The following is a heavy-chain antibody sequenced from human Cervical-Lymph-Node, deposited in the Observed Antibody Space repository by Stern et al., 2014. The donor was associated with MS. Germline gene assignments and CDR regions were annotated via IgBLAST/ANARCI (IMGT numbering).Heavy chain of an antibody. J-gene: IGHJ5*02. V-gene: IGHV1-69*01. D-gene: IGHD5-12*01. CDR2: ISPIFGTA. Sequence: VQLVESGAEVKKPGSSVKVSCKASGGTLSTYAISWVRQAPGQGLEWMGGISPIFGTANYAQKFQGRVPITADASTSTAYMELSSLRSEDTAFYYCAIKEGFLYDYLPTWGQGTLVTVSS. CDR1: GGTLSTYA. CDR3: AIKEGFLYDYLPT.